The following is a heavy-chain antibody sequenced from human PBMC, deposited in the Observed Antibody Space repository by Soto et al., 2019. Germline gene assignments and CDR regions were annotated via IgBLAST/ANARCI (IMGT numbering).Heavy chain of an antibody. V-gene: IGHV1-2*02. CDR3: AIVHDHSGVDAYDF. CDR1: RYTFIDYY. Sequence: DSVKVSCKASRYTFIDYYIHWVRQAPGQGLKWMGWINPRSGGTNYGQKFQGRITMTRDTSGSTAYMELSSLTTDDTAVYYCAIVHDHSGVDAYDFWGQGALVTVS. D-gene: IGHD3-22*01. CDR2: INPRSGGT. J-gene: IGHJ3*01.